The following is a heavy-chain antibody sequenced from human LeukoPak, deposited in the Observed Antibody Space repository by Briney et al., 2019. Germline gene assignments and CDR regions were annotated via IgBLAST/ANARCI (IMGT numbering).Heavy chain of an antibody. CDR1: GYSISSGYY. CDR2: IYQSETT. Sequence: SETLSLTCTVSGYSISSGYYWGWIRQPQGKGLEWIGSIYQSETTYYNPSLKSRVTISVDTSKNQFSLKLSSVTAADTAVYYCARHHRNIVVVVAATRPYNWFDPWGQGTLVTVSS. D-gene: IGHD2-15*01. V-gene: IGHV4-38-2*02. J-gene: IGHJ5*02. CDR3: ARHHRNIVVVVAATRPYNWFDP.